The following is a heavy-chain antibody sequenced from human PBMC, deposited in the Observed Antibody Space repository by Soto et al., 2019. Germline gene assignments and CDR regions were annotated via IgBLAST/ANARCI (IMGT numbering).Heavy chain of an antibody. CDR2: ISSSSSYI. J-gene: IGHJ4*02. CDR1: GFTFSGYS. D-gene: IGHD3-22*01. Sequence: GGSLRLSCAASGFTFSGYSMNWVRQAPGKGLEWVSSISSSSSYIYYADSVKGRFTISRDNAKNSLYLQMNSLRAEDTAVYYCARXRKRPYYYDSSGYSNDYWGQGTLVTVSS. CDR3: ARXRKRPYYYDSSGYSNDY. V-gene: IGHV3-21*01.